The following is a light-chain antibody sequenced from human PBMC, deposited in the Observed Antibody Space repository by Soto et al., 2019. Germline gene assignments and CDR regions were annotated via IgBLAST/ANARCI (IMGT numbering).Light chain of an antibody. CDR1: QSVSSSY. J-gene: IGKJ5*01. CDR2: DAS. Sequence: EIVLTQSPAPLSLSPGARATLSCGASQSVSSSYLAWYQQKPGLAPRLLIYDASIRATGIPDRFSGSGSGTDFTLTISGLEPEDVAVYDCQHYGSSPPGTFGQGTGLDIK. V-gene: IGKV3D-20*01. CDR3: QHYGSSPPGT.